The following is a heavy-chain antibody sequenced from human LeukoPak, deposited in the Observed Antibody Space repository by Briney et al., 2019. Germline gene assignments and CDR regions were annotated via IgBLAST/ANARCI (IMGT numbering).Heavy chain of an antibody. D-gene: IGHD3-10*01. CDR2: ISSSSSYI. V-gene: IGHV3-21*01. CDR1: GFTFSSYS. Sequence: GGSLRLSCAASGFTFSSYSMNWVRQAPGKGLEWVSSISSSSSYIYYADSVKGRFTISRDNAKNSLYLQVNSLRAEDTAVYYCARGVLWFGELSPSDYWGQGTLVTVSS. J-gene: IGHJ4*02. CDR3: ARGVLWFGELSPSDY.